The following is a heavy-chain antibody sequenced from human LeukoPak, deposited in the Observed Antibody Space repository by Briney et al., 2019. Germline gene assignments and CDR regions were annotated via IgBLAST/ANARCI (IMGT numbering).Heavy chain of an antibody. CDR1: GFTFSTYG. D-gene: IGHD6-19*01. CDR3: AKDSSSGWYGDYFDY. Sequence: PGRPLRLSCAASGFTFSTYGMHRVRQAPGKGLEWVAVISDDGSSKYYADSVKGRFTISRDNSKNTLYLQMNSLRAEDTAVHYCAKDSSSGWYGDYFDYWGQGILVTVSS. J-gene: IGHJ4*02. V-gene: IGHV3-30*18. CDR2: ISDDGSSK.